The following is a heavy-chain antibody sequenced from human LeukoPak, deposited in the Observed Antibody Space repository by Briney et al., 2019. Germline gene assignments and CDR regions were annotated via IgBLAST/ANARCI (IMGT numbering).Heavy chain of an antibody. CDR2: IWYDGSNK. Sequence: PGGSLRLSCAASGFTFSSYGMHWVRQAPGRGLGWVAVIWYDGSNKYYADSVKGRFTISRDNSKNTLYLQINSLRAEDTAVYYCARVRMKMAPPTSDAFDIWGQRTMVTLSS. D-gene: IGHD5-24*01. J-gene: IGHJ3*02. CDR1: GFTFSSYG. V-gene: IGHV3-33*01. CDR3: ARVRMKMAPPTSDAFDI.